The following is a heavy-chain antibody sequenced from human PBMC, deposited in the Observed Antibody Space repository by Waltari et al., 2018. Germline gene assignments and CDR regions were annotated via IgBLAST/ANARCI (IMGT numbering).Heavy chain of an antibody. D-gene: IGHD4-17*01. CDR2: INHSGST. V-gene: IGHV4-34*01. CDR3: ARITTVTTSAFDI. Sequence: QVQLQQWGAGLLKPSETLSLTCAVYGGSFSGYYWSWIRQPPGKGLEWIGEINHSGSTNYNPSPKSRVTISVDTSKNQFSLRLSSVTAADTAVYYCARITTVTTSAFDIWGQGTMVTVSS. J-gene: IGHJ3*02. CDR1: GGSFSGYY.